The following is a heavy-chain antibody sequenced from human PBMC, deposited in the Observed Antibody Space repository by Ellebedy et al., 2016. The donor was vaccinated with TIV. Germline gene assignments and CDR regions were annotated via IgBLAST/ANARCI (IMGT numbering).Heavy chain of an antibody. CDR2: VSSSGDTT. V-gene: IGHV3-23*01. Sequence: PGGSLRLSCAASGFSFTNYAMNWVRQAPGKGLEGVSAVSSSGDTTYYADSVKGRFTISRDNSKNTLYLQMNSLRAEDTAVYYSEKGRGGGSDTSAPRYYFDYWGLGTLVTVSS. CDR1: GFSFTNYA. CDR3: EKGRGGGSDTSAPRYYFDY. D-gene: IGHD3-22*01. J-gene: IGHJ4*02.